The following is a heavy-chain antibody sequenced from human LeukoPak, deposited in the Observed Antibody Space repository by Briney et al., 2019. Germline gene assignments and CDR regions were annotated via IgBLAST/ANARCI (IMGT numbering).Heavy chain of an antibody. CDR3: AKDEYCSSTSCYAVDY. Sequence: GGSLRLSCAASGFTFSSYGMHWVRQAPGKGLEWVAVIWYDGSNKYYADSVKGRFTFSRDNSKNTLYLQMNSLRAEDTAVYYCAKDEYCSSTSCYAVDYWGQGTLVTVSS. CDR1: GFTFSSYG. V-gene: IGHV3-33*06. D-gene: IGHD2-2*01. J-gene: IGHJ4*02. CDR2: IWYDGSNK.